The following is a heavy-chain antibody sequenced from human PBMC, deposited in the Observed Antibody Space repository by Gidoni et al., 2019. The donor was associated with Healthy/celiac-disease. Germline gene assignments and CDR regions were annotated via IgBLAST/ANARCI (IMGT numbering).Heavy chain of an antibody. CDR3: ARGRGTTSGGAEVDV. V-gene: IGHV4-34*01. J-gene: IGHJ6*04. CDR1: GGSFSGYY. D-gene: IGHD3-10*01. CDR2: INHSGST. Sequence: QVQLQQWGAGLLKPSETLSLTCAVYGGSFSGYYWSWIRQPPGKGLEWIGEINHSGSTNYNPSLKSRVTISVDTSKNQFSLKLSSVTAADTAVYYCARGRGTTSGGAEVDVWGKGTTVTVSS.